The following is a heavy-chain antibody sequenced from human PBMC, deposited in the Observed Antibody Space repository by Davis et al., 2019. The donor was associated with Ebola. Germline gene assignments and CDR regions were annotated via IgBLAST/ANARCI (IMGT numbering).Heavy chain of an antibody. J-gene: IGHJ4*02. D-gene: IGHD3-3*01. CDR2: IKQDGSEK. CDR3: ARRGASGWSPFDY. CDR1: GLTFRSYW. V-gene: IGHV3-7*01. Sequence: PGGSLRLSCAASGLTFRSYWMSWVRQAPGKGLEWVANIKQDGSEKYYVDSVKGRFTISRDNAKNSLYLQMNSLRAEDTAVYYCARRGASGWSPFDYWGQGTLVTVSS.